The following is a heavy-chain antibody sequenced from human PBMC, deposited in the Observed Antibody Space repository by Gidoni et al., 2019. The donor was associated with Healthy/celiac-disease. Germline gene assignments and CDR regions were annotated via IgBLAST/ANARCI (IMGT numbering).Heavy chain of an antibody. J-gene: IGHJ4*02. CDR3: ARDRTGYDTNRFDY. Sequence: VQLVESGGGLVQPGGSLRLSCAASGFTFSSYWMHWGRQAPGKGLVWVSRINSDGSSTSYADSVKGRFTISGDNAKTTLYLPRNSLRAEDTAVYDCARDRTGYDTNRFDYWGQGTLVTVSS. CDR1: GFTFSSYW. CDR2: INSDGSST. D-gene: IGHD3-22*01. V-gene: IGHV3-74*01.